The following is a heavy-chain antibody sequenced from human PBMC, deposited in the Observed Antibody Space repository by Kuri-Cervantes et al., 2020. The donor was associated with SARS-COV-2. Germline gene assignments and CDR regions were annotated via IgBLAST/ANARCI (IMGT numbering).Heavy chain of an antibody. D-gene: IGHD6-13*01. CDR1: GFTFISSW. Sequence: GGSLRLSCAASGFTFISSWMHWVCQAPEKGLEWVADIKSDGSEKYYGDSVKGRFTISRDNSKNSLYLQMNSLRSEDTAFYYCAKDQGQQLAFDYWGQGTLVTVSS. CDR2: IKSDGSEK. J-gene: IGHJ4*02. CDR3: AKDQGQQLAFDY. V-gene: IGHV3-52*01.